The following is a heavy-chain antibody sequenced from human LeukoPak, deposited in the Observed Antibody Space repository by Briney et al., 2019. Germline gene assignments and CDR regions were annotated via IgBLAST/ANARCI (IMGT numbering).Heavy chain of an antibody. J-gene: IGHJ3*02. D-gene: IGHD1-14*01. CDR3: AREAKMETTDAFDI. CDR2: ISSSSSYI. V-gene: IGHV3-21*04. Sequence: GGSLRLSCAASGFTFSSYSMNWVRQAPGKGLEWVSSISSSSSYIYYADSVKGRFTISRDNAKNSLYLQMNSLRAEDTAVYYCAREAKMETTDAFDIWGQGTMVTVSS. CDR1: GFTFSSYS.